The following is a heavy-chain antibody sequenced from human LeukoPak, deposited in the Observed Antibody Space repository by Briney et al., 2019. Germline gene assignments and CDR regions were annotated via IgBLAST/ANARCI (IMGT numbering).Heavy chain of an antibody. CDR1: GGTFSSYT. Sequence: GASVKVSCKASGGTFSSYTISWVRQAPGQGLEWMGRIIPILGIANYAQKFQGRVTITADKSTSTAYMELSSLRYEDTAVYYCARDRGPNCGGDCYDAFDIWGQGTMVTVSS. CDR2: IIPILGIA. J-gene: IGHJ3*02. V-gene: IGHV1-69*04. CDR3: ARDRGPNCGGDCYDAFDI. D-gene: IGHD2-21*01.